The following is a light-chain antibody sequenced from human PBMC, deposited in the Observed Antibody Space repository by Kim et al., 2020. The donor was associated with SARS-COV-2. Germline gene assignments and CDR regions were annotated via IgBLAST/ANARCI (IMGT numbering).Light chain of an antibody. CDR1: QSVSSY. CDR3: QQHSNWLT. V-gene: IGKV3-11*01. J-gene: IGKJ4*01. CDR2: DAS. Sequence: SSSPGEIATLSCMASQSVSSYLAWYQQKPDQAPRLLFYDASNRATGIPARFSGSGSGTDFTLTISSLEPEDFAVYYCQQHSNWLTVGGGTKVDIK.